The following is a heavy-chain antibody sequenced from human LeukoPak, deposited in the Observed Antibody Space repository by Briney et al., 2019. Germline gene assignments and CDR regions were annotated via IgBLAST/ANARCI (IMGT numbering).Heavy chain of an antibody. CDR3: ARTRIAAAGTSDY. V-gene: IGHV1-2*02. Sequence: AASVKVSCKASGYTFTGYYMHWVRQAPGQGLEWMGWINPNSGGTNYAQKFQGRVAMTRDTSISTAYMELSRLRSDDTAVYYCARTRIAAAGTSDYWGQGTLVTVSS. J-gene: IGHJ4*02. CDR1: GYTFTGYY. CDR2: INPNSGGT. D-gene: IGHD6-13*01.